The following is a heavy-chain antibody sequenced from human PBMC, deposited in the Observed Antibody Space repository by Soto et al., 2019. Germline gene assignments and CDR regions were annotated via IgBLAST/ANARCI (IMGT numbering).Heavy chain of an antibody. CDR2: IIPIFGTG. Sequence: QVQLVQSGAEVKKPGSSVKVSCKASGGTFSSYAISWVRQAPGQGLEWMGGIIPIFGTGNYAQKCQGRVTIPADESTSTGSMELSSLRSEHTAVYYCARKRCISGWAYWGQGTLVTVSS. CDR3: ARKRCISGWAY. V-gene: IGHV1-69*01. D-gene: IGHD6-19*01. J-gene: IGHJ4*02. CDR1: GGTFSSYA.